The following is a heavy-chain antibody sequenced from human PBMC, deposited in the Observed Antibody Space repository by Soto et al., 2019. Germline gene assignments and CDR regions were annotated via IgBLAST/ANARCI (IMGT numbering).Heavy chain of an antibody. CDR2: IIPIFGTA. CDR1: GGTFSSYA. V-gene: IGHV1-69*01. Sequence: QVQLVQSGAEVKKPGSSVKVSCKASGGTFSSYAISWVRQAPGQGLEWMGGIIPIFGTANYAQKFQGRVTIIADESTSTAYMELSSLRSEDTAVYYCAREVIAAAGRNYYYYYGMDVWGQGTTVTVSS. D-gene: IGHD6-13*01. J-gene: IGHJ6*02. CDR3: AREVIAAAGRNYYYYYGMDV.